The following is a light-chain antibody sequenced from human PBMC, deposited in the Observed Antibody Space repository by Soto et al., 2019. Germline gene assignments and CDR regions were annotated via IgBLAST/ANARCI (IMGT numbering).Light chain of an antibody. V-gene: IGKV3-20*01. CDR3: QQYGNSPPMYT. Sequence: EIVLTQSPGTLSLSPGESATLSCRASQSVSSNSLVWYQQKPGQAPRLLIYAASSRATGIPDRFSGSGSGTDFTLTVSRLESEDFAVDFCQQYGNSPPMYTFGQGNKLETK. CDR1: QSVSSNS. J-gene: IGKJ2*01. CDR2: AAS.